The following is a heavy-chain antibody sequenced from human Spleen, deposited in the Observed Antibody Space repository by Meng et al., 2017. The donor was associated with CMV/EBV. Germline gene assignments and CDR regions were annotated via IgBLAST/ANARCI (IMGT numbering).Heavy chain of an antibody. CDR3: SRGGKYDYSGYSDY. Sequence: GESLKISCAASGFTFSSYAMHWVRQAPGKGLEWVASIRFDGSNKNYADSVKGRFTISRDNFKSSLSLQMISLRGDDTAVYYCSRGGKYDYSGYSDYWGQGTLVTVSS. D-gene: IGHD3-22*01. CDR2: IRFDGSNK. CDR1: GFTFSSYA. V-gene: IGHV3-30*02. J-gene: IGHJ4*02.